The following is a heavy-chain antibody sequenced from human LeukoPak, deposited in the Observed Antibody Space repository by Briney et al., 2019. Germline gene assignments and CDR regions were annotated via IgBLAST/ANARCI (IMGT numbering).Heavy chain of an antibody. V-gene: IGHV1-69*13. CDR3: ARVPQFDYYYYGMDV. Sequence: ASVKVSCKASGGTFSSYAISWVRQAPGQGLEWMGGIIPIFGTANYAQKFQGRVTITADESTSTAYMELSSLRSEGTAVYYCARVPQFDYYYYGMDVWGQGTTVTVSS. D-gene: IGHD3-10*01. CDR1: GGTFSSYA. CDR2: IIPIFGTA. J-gene: IGHJ6*02.